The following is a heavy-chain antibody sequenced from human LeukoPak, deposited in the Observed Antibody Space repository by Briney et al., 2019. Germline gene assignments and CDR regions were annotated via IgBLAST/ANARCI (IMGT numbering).Heavy chain of an antibody. V-gene: IGHV4-34*01. Sequence: SETLSLTCAVYGGSFSGYYWSWIRQPPGKGLEWIGEINHSGSTNYNPSLKSRVTISVDTSKNQFSLKLSSVAAADTAVYYCATRQVVTASIDYWGQGTLVTVSS. D-gene: IGHD2-21*02. J-gene: IGHJ4*02. CDR3: ATRQVVTASIDY. CDR1: GGSFSGYY. CDR2: INHSGST.